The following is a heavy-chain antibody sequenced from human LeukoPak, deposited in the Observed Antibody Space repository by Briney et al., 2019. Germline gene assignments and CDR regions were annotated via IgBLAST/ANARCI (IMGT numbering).Heavy chain of an antibody. CDR3: ARRELAVAGSFDY. CDR1: GYTFTYYW. CDR2: VYPDDSNT. D-gene: IGHD6-19*01. Sequence: GESLKISCKGSGYTFTYYWIAWVRQMSGRGLEWMGVVYPDDSNTKYSPSFQGQFTISADKSISTAYLQWNGLKASDTAMYYCARRELAVAGSFDYWGQGTLVTVSS. J-gene: IGHJ4*02. V-gene: IGHV5-51*01.